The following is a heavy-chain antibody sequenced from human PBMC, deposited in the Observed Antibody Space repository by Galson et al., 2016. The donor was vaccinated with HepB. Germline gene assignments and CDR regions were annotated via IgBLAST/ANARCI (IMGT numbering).Heavy chain of an antibody. D-gene: IGHD4-23*01. CDR2: TYYRSEWYN. J-gene: IGHJ3*01. Sequence: CAISGDSVSSNAASWNLIRQSPSRGLEWLGRTYYRSEWYNEYALSVRSRITITPDISKNQFSLQLNSVTPEDTAVYFCARRRAPLGNFDVWGQGTAVTVSS. CDR3: ARRRAPLGNFDV. CDR1: GDSVSSNAAS. V-gene: IGHV6-1*01.